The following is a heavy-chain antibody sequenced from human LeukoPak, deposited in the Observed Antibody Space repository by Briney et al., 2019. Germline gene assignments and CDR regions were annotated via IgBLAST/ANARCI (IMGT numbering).Heavy chain of an antibody. V-gene: IGHV3-53*01. CDR1: GFTVSSNY. CDR3: AKYGIGLAVGFFES. D-gene: IGHD6-19*01. J-gene: IGHJ4*02. Sequence: GGSLRLSCAASGFTVSSNYMSWVRQAPGKGLEWVSVIYSGGSTYYADSVKGRFTISRDNSKNTLSLQMSSLRADDTGTYYCAKYGIGLAVGFFESWGQGTLVTASS. CDR2: IYSGGST.